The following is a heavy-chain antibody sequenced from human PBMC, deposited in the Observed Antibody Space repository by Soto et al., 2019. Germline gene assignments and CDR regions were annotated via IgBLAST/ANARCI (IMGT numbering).Heavy chain of an antibody. CDR3: ARISGWFDP. V-gene: IGHV4-39*01. CDR1: GGSISSISYY. CDR2: IYYSGST. Sequence: TXSLTCTCSGGSISSISYYWGWIRQPPGKGLEWIGSIYYSGSTYYNPSLKSRVTISVDTSKNQFSLKLSSVTAADTAVYYCARISGWFDPWGQGTLVTVSS. D-gene: IGHD3-10*01. J-gene: IGHJ5*02.